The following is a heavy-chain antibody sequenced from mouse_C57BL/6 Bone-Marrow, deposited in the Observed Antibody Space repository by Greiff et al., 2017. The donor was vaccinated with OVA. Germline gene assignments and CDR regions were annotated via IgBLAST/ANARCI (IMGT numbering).Heavy chain of an antibody. CDR2: IYPRSGNT. V-gene: IGHV1-81*01. CDR3: AREELDYGSSSFDY. J-gene: IGHJ2*01. Sequence: VQLQESGAELARPGASVKLSCKASGYTFTSYGISWVKQRTGQGLEWIGEIYPRSGNTYYNEKFKGKATLTADKSSSTAYMELRSLTSEDSAVYFCAREELDYGSSSFDYWGQGTTLTVSS. D-gene: IGHD1-1*01. CDR1: GYTFTSYG.